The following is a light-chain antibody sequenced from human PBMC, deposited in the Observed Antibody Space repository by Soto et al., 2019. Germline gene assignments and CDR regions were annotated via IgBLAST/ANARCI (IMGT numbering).Light chain of an antibody. Sequence: EIVLTQSPATLSLSPGDRATLSCRASQNVRPYLGWYQQKPGQAPRLLIYDASNRATGIPARFSGSGSGTDFTLTISGIEPEDFAVYYCQQRATWPPFTFGPGTKVDLK. CDR2: DAS. V-gene: IGKV3-11*01. CDR1: QNVRPY. J-gene: IGKJ3*01. CDR3: QQRATWPPFT.